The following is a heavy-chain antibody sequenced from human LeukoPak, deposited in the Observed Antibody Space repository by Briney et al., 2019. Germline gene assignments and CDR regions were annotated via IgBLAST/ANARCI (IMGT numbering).Heavy chain of an antibody. V-gene: IGHV2-5*02. CDR2: IYWDDDK. CDR3: AHLDDYYDSSGYYFETGQDAFDI. Sequence: PGPTLVNPTQTLTLTCTFSGFSLSTSGVGVGWIRQPPGKALEWLALIYWDDDKRYSPSLKSRLTITKDTSKNQVVLTMTNMDPVDTATYYCAHLDDYYDSSGYYFETGQDAFDIWGQGTMVTVSS. D-gene: IGHD3-22*01. CDR1: GFSLSTSGVG. J-gene: IGHJ3*02.